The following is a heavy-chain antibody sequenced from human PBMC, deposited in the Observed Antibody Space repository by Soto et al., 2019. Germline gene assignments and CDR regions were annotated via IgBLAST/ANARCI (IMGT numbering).Heavy chain of an antibody. Sequence: QVQLVQSGAEVKKPGASVKVSCKASGYTFTSYAMHWVRQAPGQRLEWMGWINAGNGNTKYSQKFQGRVTITRDKSASPAYMELSSLRSEDTAVYYCARGGSGYSYGLGYWGQGTLVTVSS. CDR2: INAGNGNT. CDR3: ARGGSGYSYGLGY. CDR1: GYTFTSYA. D-gene: IGHD5-18*01. J-gene: IGHJ4*02. V-gene: IGHV1-3*01.